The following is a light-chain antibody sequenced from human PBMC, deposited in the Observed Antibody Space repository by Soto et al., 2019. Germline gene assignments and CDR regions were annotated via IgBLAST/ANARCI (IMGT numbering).Light chain of an antibody. V-gene: IGKV3-15*01. CDR2: DVS. Sequence: EIVMTQSPATLSVSPGDGATLSCRASQTISNKLAWYQQKPGQAPRLVIYDVSTRAAGIPARFSGSGSGTEFTLTISSLQSEDFAVYYCQQYIKWPLTFGGGTKVEI. CDR1: QTISNK. J-gene: IGKJ4*01. CDR3: QQYIKWPLT.